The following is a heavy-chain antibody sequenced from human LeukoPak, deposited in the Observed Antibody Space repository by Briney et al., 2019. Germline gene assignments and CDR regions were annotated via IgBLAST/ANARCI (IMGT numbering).Heavy chain of an antibody. J-gene: IGHJ5*02. Sequence: ASVKVSCKASGYTFTGYYMHWVRQAPGQGLEWMGWINPNSGGTNYAQKFQGRVTMTRDTSISTAYMELSRLRSDDTAVYYCAREFRTGDPGRITMVRGVITFRMNWFDPWGQGTLVTVSS. CDR3: AREFRTGDPGRITMVRGVITFRMNWFDP. CDR2: INPNSGGT. CDR1: GYTFTGYY. V-gene: IGHV1-2*02. D-gene: IGHD3-10*01.